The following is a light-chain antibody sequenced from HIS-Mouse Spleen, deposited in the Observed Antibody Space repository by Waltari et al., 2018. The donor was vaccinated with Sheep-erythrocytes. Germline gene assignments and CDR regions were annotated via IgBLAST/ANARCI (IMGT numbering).Light chain of an antibody. CDR3: CSYAGSYTFWV. V-gene: IGLV2-11*01. Sequence: SALTQPRSVSGSPGQSVTISCTGTSSDVGCYNYVSWYQQHPGKAPKLMIYDVSKRPSGVPDRFSGSKSGNTASLTISGLQAEDEADYYCCSYAGSYTFWVFGGGTKLTVL. J-gene: IGLJ3*02. CDR2: DVS. CDR1: SSDVGCYNY.